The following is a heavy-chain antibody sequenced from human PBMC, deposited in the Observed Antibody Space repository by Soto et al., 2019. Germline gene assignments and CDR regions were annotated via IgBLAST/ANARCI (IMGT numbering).Heavy chain of an antibody. D-gene: IGHD3-9*01. V-gene: IGHV3-23*01. J-gene: IGHJ4*02. CDR1: GFTFSDYA. CDR3: AKDRPIRSTAYDFDADV. CDR2: ISGSGATT. Sequence: EVQLLESGGGLVQPGGSLRLSCAASGFTFSDYAMSWVRQAPGQGLEWVSLISGSGATTYYADSVKGRFTVSRDNSKNTLYLQVNRLRAEDTAVYYCAKDRPIRSTAYDFDADVWGQGTLVTVSS.